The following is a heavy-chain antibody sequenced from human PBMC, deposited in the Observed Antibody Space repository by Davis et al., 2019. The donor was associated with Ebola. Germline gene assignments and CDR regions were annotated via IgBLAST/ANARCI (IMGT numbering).Heavy chain of an antibody. D-gene: IGHD3-10*01. Sequence: ALVKVSCKASGYTFTSYGISWVRQAPGQGLEWMGWISAYNGNTNYAQKLQGRVTMTTDTSTSTAYMELRSLRSDDTAVYYCARGNTMVRGVSWFDPWGQGTLVTVSS. CDR2: ISAYNGNT. V-gene: IGHV1-18*01. J-gene: IGHJ5*02. CDR1: GYTFTSYG. CDR3: ARGNTMVRGVSWFDP.